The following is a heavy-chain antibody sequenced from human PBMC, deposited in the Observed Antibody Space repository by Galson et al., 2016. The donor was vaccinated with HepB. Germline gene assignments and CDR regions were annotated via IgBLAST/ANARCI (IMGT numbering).Heavy chain of an antibody. V-gene: IGHV3-23*01. Sequence: SLRLSCAASGFTFRSSAMSWVRQAPGKGLEWVSAISGSGGSTFYGDSVKGRFIISRDNSKHTLYLQMNSLRAEDTALYYCAKDEGTYASGYYSDSWGQGTLVTVSS. J-gene: IGHJ4*02. D-gene: IGHD6-19*01. CDR3: AKDEGTYASGYYSDS. CDR2: ISGSGGST. CDR1: GFTFRSSA.